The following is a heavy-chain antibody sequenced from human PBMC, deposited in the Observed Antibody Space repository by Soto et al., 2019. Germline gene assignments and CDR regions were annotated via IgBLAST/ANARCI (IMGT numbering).Heavy chain of an antibody. J-gene: IGHJ5*02. D-gene: IGHD1-26*01. CDR3: AAEIVAASNNYFGP. CDR2: ISSTGSYI. Sequence: GGSLRLSCAASGFPFSSYTMTWVRQAPGKGLEWVSSISSTGSYIYYADSVKGRFTISRDNAKNSLYLQMNSLRVEDTAVYHCAAEIVAASNNYFGPWGQGTPVTVSS. V-gene: IGHV3-21*01. CDR1: GFPFSSYT.